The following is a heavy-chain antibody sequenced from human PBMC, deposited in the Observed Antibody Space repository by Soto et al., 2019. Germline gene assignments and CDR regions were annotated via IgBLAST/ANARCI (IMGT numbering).Heavy chain of an antibody. J-gene: IGHJ6*03. D-gene: IGHD3-3*01. Sequence: GGSLRLSCAASGFTFSSYGMHWVRQAPGKGLEWVAVISYDGSNKYYADSVKGRFTISRDNSKNTLYLQMNSLRAEDTAVYYCAKDKGRFLEWLSYMDVWGKGTTVTVSS. CDR2: ISYDGSNK. CDR1: GFTFSSYG. CDR3: AKDKGRFLEWLSYMDV. V-gene: IGHV3-30*18.